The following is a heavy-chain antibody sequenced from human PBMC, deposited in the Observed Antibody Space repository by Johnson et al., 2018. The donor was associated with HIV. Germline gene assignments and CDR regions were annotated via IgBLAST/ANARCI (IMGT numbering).Heavy chain of an antibody. Sequence: QVQLVESGGGVVQPGRSLRLSCAASGFTFSSYAMHWVRQAPAKGLEWLAAISYDGRNKYYADSVKGRFTISRDNSKNTLYLQMNSLRAEETAVYYCARWVDTTFDIWGQGTMVTVSS. CDR1: GFTFSSYA. CDR3: ARWVDTTFDI. V-gene: IGHV3-30*04. D-gene: IGHD5-18*01. CDR2: ISYDGRNK. J-gene: IGHJ3*02.